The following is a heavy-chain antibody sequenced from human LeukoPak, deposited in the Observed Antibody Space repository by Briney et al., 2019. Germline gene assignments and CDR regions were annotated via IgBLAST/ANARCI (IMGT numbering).Heavy chain of an antibody. V-gene: IGHV1-2*02. CDR1: GYTFIDYY. CDR2: ISPNSGGT. Sequence: ASVKVSCKASGYTFIDYYIHWVRQAPGQGLEWMGWISPNSGGTDHAQRFQGRVTMTRGTSISTAYMELSSLRSDDTAVYYCAIQPWGSGNNWYFDLWGRGTLVTVSS. J-gene: IGHJ2*01. D-gene: IGHD7-27*01. CDR3: AIQPWGSGNNWYFDL.